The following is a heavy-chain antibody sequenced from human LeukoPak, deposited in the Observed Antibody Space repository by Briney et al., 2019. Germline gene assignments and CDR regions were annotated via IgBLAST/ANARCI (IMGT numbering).Heavy chain of an antibody. CDR1: GGSFSGYY. CDR2: INHSGST. CDR3: ARPYYYETNGDDN. V-gene: IGHV4-34*01. Sequence: PSETLSLTCAVSGGSFSGYYWSWIRQPPGKGLEGIGEINHSGSTNYNPSLKSRVTMSADTSKNQFSLKLNSVTAADTAVYYCARPYYYETNGDDNWGQGALVTVSS. D-gene: IGHD3-22*01. J-gene: IGHJ4*02.